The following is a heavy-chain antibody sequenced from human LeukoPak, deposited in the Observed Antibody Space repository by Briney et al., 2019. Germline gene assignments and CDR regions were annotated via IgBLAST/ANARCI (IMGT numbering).Heavy chain of an antibody. J-gene: IGHJ4*02. D-gene: IGHD4-23*01. CDR1: GYTFTSYT. CDR3: ARARVNAEIDY. V-gene: IGHV1-69*02. CDR2: IIPILGIA. Sequence: ASVKVSCKASGYTFTSYTISWVRQAPGQGLEWMGRIIPILGIANYAQKFQGRVTITADKSTSTAYMELSSLRSEDTAVYYCARARVNAEIDYWGQGTLVTVSS.